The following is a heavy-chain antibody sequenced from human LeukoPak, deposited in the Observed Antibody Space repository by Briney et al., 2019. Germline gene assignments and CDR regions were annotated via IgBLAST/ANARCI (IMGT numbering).Heavy chain of an antibody. Sequence: GGSLRLSCAASGFTFSSYGMHWVRQAPGKGLEWVAFIRYDGSNKYYADSVKGRFTISRDNSKNTLYLQMNSLRAEDTAVYYCAKDRPVYGSGLDYWGQGTLVTVPS. CDR3: AKDRPVYGSGLDY. D-gene: IGHD3-10*01. V-gene: IGHV3-30*02. J-gene: IGHJ4*02. CDR2: IRYDGSNK. CDR1: GFTFSSYG.